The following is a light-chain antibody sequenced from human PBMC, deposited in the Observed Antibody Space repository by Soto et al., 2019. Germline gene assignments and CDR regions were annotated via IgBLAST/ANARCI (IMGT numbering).Light chain of an antibody. CDR1: SSNIGAGHD. V-gene: IGLV1-40*01. CDR3: QSSDSSLSGVV. CDR2: GNS. Sequence: QSVLTQSPSVSGAPGQRVTISCSGSSSNIGAGHDVYWYQQLPGTAPKLLIYGNSNRPSGVPDRFSGSKSGTSASLAITGLQADDEADYYCQSSDSSLSGVVFGGGTKLTVL. J-gene: IGLJ2*01.